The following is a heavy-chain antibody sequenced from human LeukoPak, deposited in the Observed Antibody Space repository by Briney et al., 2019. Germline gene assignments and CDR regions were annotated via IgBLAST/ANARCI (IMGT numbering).Heavy chain of an antibody. D-gene: IGHD3-22*01. V-gene: IGHV1-46*01. CDR3: ARGRHYYESSDYYYEGDAFDV. J-gene: IGHJ3*01. CDR1: GYTFTGYY. Sequence: GASVKVSCKASGYTFTGYYMHWVRQAPGQGLEWMGMINPSGGSITYAQMFQGRVTMTGDMSTSTVYMELCSLRSEDTSVYYCARGRHYYESSDYYYEGDAFDVWGQGTMVTVSS. CDR2: INPSGGSI.